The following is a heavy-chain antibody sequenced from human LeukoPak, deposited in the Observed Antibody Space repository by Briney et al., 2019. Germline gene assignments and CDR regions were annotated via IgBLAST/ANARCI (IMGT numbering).Heavy chain of an antibody. D-gene: IGHD5-18*01. CDR1: GYTFTSYG. CDR3: ARAYTGFDY. V-gene: IGHV1-18*04. CDR2: ISAYNSNT. Sequence: ASVKVSCKASGYTFTSYGISWVRQAPGQGLEWMGWISAYNSNTKYTQKLQGRVTMTTDTSTSTAYMELKSLRSDDTAVYYCARAYTGFDYWGQGTLVTVSS. J-gene: IGHJ4*02.